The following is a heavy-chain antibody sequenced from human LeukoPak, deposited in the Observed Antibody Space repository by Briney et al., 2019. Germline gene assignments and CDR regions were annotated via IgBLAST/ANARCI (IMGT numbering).Heavy chain of an antibody. Sequence: SVKVSCTASGGTFSSYAISWVRQAPGQGLEWMGGIIPIFGTANYAQKFQGRVTITADKSTSTAYMELSSLRSEDTAAYYCASTIVVVPAAIPYYYGMDVWGKGTTVTVSS. J-gene: IGHJ6*04. D-gene: IGHD2-2*01. CDR2: IIPIFGTA. V-gene: IGHV1-69*06. CDR1: GGTFSSYA. CDR3: ASTIVVVPAAIPYYYGMDV.